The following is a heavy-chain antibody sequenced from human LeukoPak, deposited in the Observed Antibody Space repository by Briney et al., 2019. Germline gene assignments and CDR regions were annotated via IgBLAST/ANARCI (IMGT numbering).Heavy chain of an antibody. CDR2: ISGSGGST. Sequence: GGSLRLSCAASGFTFSSYAMSWVRQAPGKGLEWVSAISGSGGSTYYADSVKGRFTISRDNSKNTLYLQMNSLRAEDTAVYYCAKPPYIYSYGDYYFDYWGQGTLVTVSS. D-gene: IGHD5-18*01. V-gene: IGHV3-23*01. J-gene: IGHJ4*02. CDR1: GFTFSSYA. CDR3: AKPPYIYSYGDYYFDY.